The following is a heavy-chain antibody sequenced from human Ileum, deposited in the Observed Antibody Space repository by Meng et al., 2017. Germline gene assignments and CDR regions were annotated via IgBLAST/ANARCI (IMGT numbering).Heavy chain of an antibody. V-gene: IGHV4-61*02. Sequence: SETLSLTCTVSGGSISSDSYYWNWIRQPAGKGLEWIGRMYTSEITNYNPSLRSRVTISVDTSKYQFSLQLSSVAAADTAVYYCAAGGRGGSWGFDYWGQGTLVTVSS. CDR3: AAGGRGGSWGFDY. J-gene: IGHJ4*02. CDR2: MYTSEIT. CDR1: GGSISSDSYY. D-gene: IGHD6-13*01.